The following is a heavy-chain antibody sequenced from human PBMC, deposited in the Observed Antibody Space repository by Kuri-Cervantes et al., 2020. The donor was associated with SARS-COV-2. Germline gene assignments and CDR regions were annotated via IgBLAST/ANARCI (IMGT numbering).Heavy chain of an antibody. CDR1: GGSISSYY. Sequence: GSLRLSCTVSGGSISSYYWSWIRQPPGKGLEWIGYIYYSGSTNYNPSLKSRVTISVDTSKNQFSLKLSSVTAADTALYFCARSGWYSRGVTHFYMDAWGKWTMVTGSS. CDR2: IYYSGST. V-gene: IGHV4-59*01. D-gene: IGHD6-19*01. CDR3: ARSGWYSRGVTHFYMDA. J-gene: IGHJ6*03.